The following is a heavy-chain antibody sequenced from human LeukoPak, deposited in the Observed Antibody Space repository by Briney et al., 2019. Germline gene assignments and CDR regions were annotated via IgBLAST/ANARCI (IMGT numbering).Heavy chain of an antibody. V-gene: IGHV3-30*02. CDR1: GFTFSNAW. J-gene: IGHJ4*02. CDR2: IRYDGSNK. D-gene: IGHD3-3*02. CDR3: AKERIRFQFFFDY. Sequence: GGSLRLSCAASGFTFSNAWMSWVRQAPGKGLEWVAFIRYDGSNKYYADSVEGRFTISRDNSKNTLYLQMNSLRAEDTAVYYCAKERIRFQFFFDYWGQGTPVTVSS.